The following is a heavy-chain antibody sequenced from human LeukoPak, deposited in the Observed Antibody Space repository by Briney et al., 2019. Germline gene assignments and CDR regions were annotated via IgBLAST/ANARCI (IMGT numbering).Heavy chain of an antibody. CDR3: ARVVSSSDLLDY. D-gene: IGHD6-19*01. V-gene: IGHV3-74*01. J-gene: IGHJ4*02. CDR1: GFTFSSYW. CDR2: ISQDGSIT. Sequence: PGGSLRLSCAASGFTFSSYWMHWVRQAPGKGLVWVSRISQDGSITNYADSVKGRFTISRDNAKHTLYLQMNSLRAEDTAVYYCARVVSSSDLLDYWGQGTLVTVSS.